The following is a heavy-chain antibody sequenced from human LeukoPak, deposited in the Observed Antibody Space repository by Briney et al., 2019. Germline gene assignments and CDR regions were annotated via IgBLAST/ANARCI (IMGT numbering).Heavy chain of an antibody. Sequence: GESLRLSCAASGFTFSSYAMSWVRQAPGKGLEWVSAISGSGGSTYYADSVKGRFTISRDNSKNTLYLQMNSLRAEDTAVYYCAKARYDILTVDAFDIWGQGTMVTVSS. V-gene: IGHV3-23*01. CDR3: AKARYDILTVDAFDI. CDR1: GFTFSSYA. CDR2: ISGSGGST. D-gene: IGHD3-9*01. J-gene: IGHJ3*02.